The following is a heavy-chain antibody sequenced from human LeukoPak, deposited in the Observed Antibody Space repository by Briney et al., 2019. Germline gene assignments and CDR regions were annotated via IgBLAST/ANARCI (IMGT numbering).Heavy chain of an antibody. CDR1: GLTFSSYG. D-gene: IGHD3-10*01. Sequence: PGGSLRLSCAASGLTFSSYGMHWVRQAPGKGLEWVAVISYDGSNRYYADSVRGRFTISRDNSKNTLYLQMNSLRAEDTAVYYCARDSSYYGSGSYLTRYYFDYWGQGTLVTVSP. CDR3: ARDSSYYGSGSYLTRYYFDY. V-gene: IGHV3-30*03. CDR2: ISYDGSNR. J-gene: IGHJ4*02.